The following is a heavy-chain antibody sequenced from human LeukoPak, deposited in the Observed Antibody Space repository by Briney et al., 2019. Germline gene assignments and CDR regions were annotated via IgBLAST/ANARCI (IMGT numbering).Heavy chain of an antibody. CDR3: AREDSSGYKPFDY. CDR2: ISSGSTI. J-gene: IGHJ4*02. D-gene: IGHD3-22*01. CDR1: GFTFSSYE. V-gene: IGHV3-48*03. Sequence: GGSLRLSCAASGFTFSSYEMNWVRQAPGKGLEWVSYISSGSTIYYADSVKGRFTISRDNAKNSLYLQMNSLRAEDTAVYYCAREDSSGYKPFDYWGQGTLVTVSS.